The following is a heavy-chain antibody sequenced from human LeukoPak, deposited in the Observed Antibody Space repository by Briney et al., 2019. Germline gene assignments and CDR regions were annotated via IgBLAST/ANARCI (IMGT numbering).Heavy chain of an antibody. J-gene: IGHJ4*02. CDR2: ISGSGGYT. V-gene: IGHV3-23*01. D-gene: IGHD5-24*01. CDR1: GFTFSDYS. Sequence: GGSLRLSCAASGFTFSDYSMAWVRQAPGRGLEWVSVISGSGGYTFYADSVKGRFTISRDNSEKTLYMQMNSLRAEDTAVYRCVIERESGTEVADHFDHWGEGTLVTVSS. CDR3: VIERESGTEVADHFDH.